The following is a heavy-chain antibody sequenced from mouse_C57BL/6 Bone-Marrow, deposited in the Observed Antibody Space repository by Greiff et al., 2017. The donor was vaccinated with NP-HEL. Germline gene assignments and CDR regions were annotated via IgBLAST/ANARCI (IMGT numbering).Heavy chain of an antibody. Sequence: EVKLVESGPGLVKPSQSLSLTCSVTGYSITSGYYWNWIRQFPGNKLEWMGYISYDGSNNYNPSLKNRISITRDTSKNQFFLKLNSVTTEDTATYYCARTFPFAYWGQGTLVTVSA. CDR1: GYSITSGYY. CDR3: ARTFPFAY. V-gene: IGHV3-6*01. CDR2: ISYDGSN. J-gene: IGHJ3*01.